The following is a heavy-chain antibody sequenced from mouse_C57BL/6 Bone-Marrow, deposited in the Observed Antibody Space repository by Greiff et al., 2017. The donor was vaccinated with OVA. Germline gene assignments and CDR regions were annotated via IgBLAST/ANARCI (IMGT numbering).Heavy chain of an antibody. J-gene: IGHJ2*01. CDR2: IYWDDDK. CDR1: GFSLSTSGMG. Sequence: QVTLKESGPGILQSSQTLSLTCSFSGFSLSTSGMGVSWIRQPSGKGLEWLAHIYWDDDKRYNPSLKSRLTISKDTSRNQVFLKITSVDTADTATYYCARSPIYYYGSSPYFDYWGQGTTLTVSS. V-gene: IGHV8-12*01. CDR3: ARSPIYYYGSSPYFDY. D-gene: IGHD1-1*01.